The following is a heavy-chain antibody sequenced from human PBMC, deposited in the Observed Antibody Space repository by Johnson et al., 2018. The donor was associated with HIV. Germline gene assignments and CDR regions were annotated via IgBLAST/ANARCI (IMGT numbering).Heavy chain of an antibody. CDR2: ISYDGSNT. CDR1: GFTFSNYG. D-gene: IGHD1-26*01. J-gene: IGHJ3*02. V-gene: IGHV3-33*05. Sequence: QVQLVESGGGVVQPGGSLRLSCAASGFTFSNYGIHWVRQAPGKGLEWVALISYDGSNTSYADSVTGRFTISRDNSKNTLYLQMNSLRAEDTAVYYCARRSWAFDAFDIWGQGTMVTVSS. CDR3: ARRSWAFDAFDI.